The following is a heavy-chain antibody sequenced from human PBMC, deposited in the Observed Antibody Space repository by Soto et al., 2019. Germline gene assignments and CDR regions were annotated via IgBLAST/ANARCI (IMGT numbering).Heavy chain of an antibody. D-gene: IGHD1-26*01. CDR3: ARNQGFLSVFDP. V-gene: IGHV4-61*01. Sequence: SETLSLPCSVSGVSVNITKKYWSWIRQPPGKGLEWIGYISYSENTNYNSSLKSRVSISVDKSKNQFSRKLSSVTAADAGIYYCARNQGFLSVFDPWRQGTLVTVSS. CDR1: GVSVNITKKY. J-gene: IGHJ5*02. CDR2: ISYSENT.